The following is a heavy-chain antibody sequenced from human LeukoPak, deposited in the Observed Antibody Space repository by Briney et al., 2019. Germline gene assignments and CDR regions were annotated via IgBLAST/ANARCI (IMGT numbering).Heavy chain of an antibody. D-gene: IGHD6-19*01. CDR3: ARERYSSGWYDY. CDR1: GFTVSSYW. Sequence: PGGSLRLSCAASGFTVSSYWMSWVRQAPGKGLEWVANIKQDGSEKYYVDSVKGRFTISRDNAKDSLYLQMNSLRAEDTAVYYCARERYSSGWYDYWGQGTLVTVSS. J-gene: IGHJ4*02. V-gene: IGHV3-7*04. CDR2: IKQDGSEK.